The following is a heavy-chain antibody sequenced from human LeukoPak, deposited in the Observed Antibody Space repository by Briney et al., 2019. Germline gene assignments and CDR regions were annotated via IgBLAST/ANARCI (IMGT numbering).Heavy chain of an antibody. CDR2: IYYSGST. Sequence: SETLSLTCTVSGGSTSSYYWSWIRQPPGKGLEWIGYIYYSGSTNYNPSLKSRVTISVDTSKNQFSLKLSSVTAADTAVYCCARGDIIVVPAAQNAFDIWGQGTMVTVSS. D-gene: IGHD2-2*01. V-gene: IGHV4-59*01. CDR3: ARGDIIVVPAAQNAFDI. CDR1: GGSTSSYY. J-gene: IGHJ3*02.